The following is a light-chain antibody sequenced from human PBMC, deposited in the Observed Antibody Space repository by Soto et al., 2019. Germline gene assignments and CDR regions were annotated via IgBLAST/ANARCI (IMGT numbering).Light chain of an antibody. CDR3: SSYTSSSTLYV. Sequence: QSVLAQPASVSGSPGQSITISCTGTSSDVGGYNYVSWYQQHPGKAPKLMIYEVSSRPSGVSNRFSGSKSGNTASLTISGLQDEDEADYYCSSYTSSSTLYVFGTGTKVTVL. CDR2: EVS. V-gene: IGLV2-14*01. J-gene: IGLJ1*01. CDR1: SSDVGGYNY.